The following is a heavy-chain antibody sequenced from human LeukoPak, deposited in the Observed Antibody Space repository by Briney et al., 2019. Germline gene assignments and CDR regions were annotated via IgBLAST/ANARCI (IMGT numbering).Heavy chain of an antibody. Sequence: PSETLSLTCTVSGGSISSGGYYWRWIRQPPGRGLEWIAYIYYSGSTSYNPSLKSRVAISVDTSNNEVSLKLSSVTAADTAVYYCARHGYCSGGSCYWDYWGQGTLVTVSS. CDR1: GGSISSGGYY. CDR2: IYYSGST. V-gene: IGHV4-61*08. D-gene: IGHD2-15*01. J-gene: IGHJ4*02. CDR3: ARHGYCSGGSCYWDY.